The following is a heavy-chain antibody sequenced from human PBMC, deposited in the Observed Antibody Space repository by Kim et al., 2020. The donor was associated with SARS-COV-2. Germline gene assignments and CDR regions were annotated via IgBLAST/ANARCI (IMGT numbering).Heavy chain of an antibody. D-gene: IGHD3-3*01. V-gene: IGHV3-15*01. CDR2: IKSKTDGGTT. J-gene: IGHJ4*02. CDR3: TTDSVTIFGVVIDQPDY. CDR1: GFTFSNAW. Sequence: GGSLRLSCAASGFTFSNAWMSWVRQAPGKGLEWVGRIKSKTDGGTTDYAAPVKGRFTISRDDSKNTLYLQMNSLKTEDTAVYYCTTDSVTIFGVVIDQPDYWGQGTLVTVSS.